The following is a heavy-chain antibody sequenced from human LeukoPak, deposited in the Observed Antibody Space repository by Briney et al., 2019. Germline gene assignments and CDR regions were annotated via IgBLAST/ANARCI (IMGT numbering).Heavy chain of an antibody. J-gene: IGHJ6*02. Sequence: PGGSLRLSCAASGFTFDDYAMHWVRQAPGKGLEWVSGISWNSGSIGYADSVKGRFTISGDNAKNSLYLQMNSLRAEDTALYYCARTPMRRITMVRGVIPPLVGMDVWGQGTTVTVSS. CDR2: ISWNSGSI. CDR1: GFTFDDYA. CDR3: ARTPMRRITMVRGVIPPLVGMDV. D-gene: IGHD3-10*01. V-gene: IGHV3-9*01.